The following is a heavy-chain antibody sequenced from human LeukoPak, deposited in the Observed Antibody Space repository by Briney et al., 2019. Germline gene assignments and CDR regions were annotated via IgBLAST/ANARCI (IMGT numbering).Heavy chain of an antibody. D-gene: IGHD6-13*01. V-gene: IGHV4-39*07. J-gene: IGHJ4*02. CDR3: ARTHSSSRMMADY. Sequence: SETLSLTCTVSGASISSSSHYWGWIRQPPGKGLDWIGSIHYSGSSYYNPSLKSRVTMSVDTSKIQFSLKLSSVTAADTAVYYCARTHSSSRMMADYWGQGTLVTVSS. CDR2: IHYSGSS. CDR1: GASISSSSHY.